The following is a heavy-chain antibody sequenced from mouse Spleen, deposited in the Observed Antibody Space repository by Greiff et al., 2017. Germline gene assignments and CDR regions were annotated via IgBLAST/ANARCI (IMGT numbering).Heavy chain of an antibody. CDR1: GYTFTSYT. J-gene: IGHJ3*01. V-gene: IGHV1-4*01. CDR3: ARSGGSSAWFAY. D-gene: IGHD1-1*01. Sequence: VQLQQSGAELARPGASVKMSCKASGYTFTSYTMHWVKQRPGQGLEWIGYINPSSGYTKYNQKFKDKATLTADKSSSTAYMQLSSLTSEDSAVYYCARSGGSSAWFAYWGQGTLVTVSA. CDR2: INPSSGYT.